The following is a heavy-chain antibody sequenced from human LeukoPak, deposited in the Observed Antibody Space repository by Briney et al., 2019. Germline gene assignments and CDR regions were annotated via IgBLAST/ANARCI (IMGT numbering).Heavy chain of an antibody. CDR1: GYSISSGYY. CDR3: ARSLDYGDYYMDV. CDR2: IYHSGST. D-gene: IGHD4-17*01. J-gene: IGHJ6*03. V-gene: IGHV4-38-2*02. Sequence: SETLSLTCTVSGYSISSGYYWGWIRQPPGKGLEWIGNIYHSGSTYYNPSLKSRVTISVDTSKKQFSLKLSSATAADTAVYYCARSLDYGDYYMDVWGKGTTVTISS.